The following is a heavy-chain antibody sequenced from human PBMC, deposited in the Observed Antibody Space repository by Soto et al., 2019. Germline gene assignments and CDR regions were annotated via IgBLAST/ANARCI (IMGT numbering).Heavy chain of an antibody. CDR3: ARSVCGGSCYSDWFDP. Sequence: SVKVSCKASGGTFSSYAISWVRQAPGQGLEWMGGIIPIFGTANYAQKFQGRVTITADESTSKAYMELSSLRSEDTAVYYCARSVCGGSCYSDWFDPWGQGNLVTVSS. CDR2: IIPIFGTA. CDR1: GGTFSSYA. V-gene: IGHV1-69*13. J-gene: IGHJ5*02. D-gene: IGHD2-15*01.